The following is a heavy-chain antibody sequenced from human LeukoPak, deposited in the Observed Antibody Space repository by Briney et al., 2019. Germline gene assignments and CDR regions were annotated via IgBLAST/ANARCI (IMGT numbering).Heavy chain of an antibody. D-gene: IGHD3-22*01. CDR2: INPNSGGT. J-gene: IGHJ4*02. CDR1: GYTFTGYY. Sequence: ASVKVSCKASGYTFTGYYMHWVRQAPGQGLEWMGWINPNSGGTNYAQKFQGWVTMTRGTSISTAYMELSRLRSDDTAVYYCARGESTTYYYDSSGSTFDYWGQGTLVTVSS. V-gene: IGHV1-2*04. CDR3: ARGESTTYYYDSSGSTFDY.